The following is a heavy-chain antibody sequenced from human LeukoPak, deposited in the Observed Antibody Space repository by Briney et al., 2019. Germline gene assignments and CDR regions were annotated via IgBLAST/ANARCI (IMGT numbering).Heavy chain of an antibody. J-gene: IGHJ4*02. CDR3: ARHNRFAVTAPSVDY. CDR2: IYYSGST. V-gene: IGHV4-59*01. Sequence: PSETLSLTCSVSGGSLTYYYWTWIRQPPGRRPEWIGFIYYSGSTNYNPSLKSRVTISVDTSKNQFSLKLSSVTAADTAVYYCARHNRFAVTAPSVDYWGQGTLVTVSS. D-gene: IGHD2-21*02. CDR1: GGSLTYYY.